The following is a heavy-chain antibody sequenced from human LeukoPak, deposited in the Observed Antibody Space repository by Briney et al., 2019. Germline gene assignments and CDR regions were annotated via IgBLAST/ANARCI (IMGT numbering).Heavy chain of an antibody. CDR3: ARERMVRGVITTLHY. V-gene: IGHV1-8*03. CDR1: GYTFTSYD. J-gene: IGHJ4*02. D-gene: IGHD3-10*01. CDR2: MNPNSGNT. Sequence: ASVKVSCKASGYTFTSYDINWVRQATGQGLEWMGWMNPNSGNTGYAQKFQGRVTITRNTSISTAYMELSRLRSDDTAVYYCARERMVRGVITTLHYWGQGTLVTVSS.